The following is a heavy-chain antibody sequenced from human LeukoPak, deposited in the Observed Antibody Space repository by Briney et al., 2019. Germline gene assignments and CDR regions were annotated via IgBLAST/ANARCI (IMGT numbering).Heavy chain of an antibody. CDR1: GYTFTGYY. J-gene: IGHJ4*02. Sequence: ASVKVSCKASGYTFTGYYMHWVRQAPGQGLEWMGRINPNRGGTNYAQKFQGRVTMTRDTSISTAYMELSRLRSDDTAVYYCARDVRAVAGHFDYWGQGTLVTVSS. CDR3: ARDVRAVAGHFDY. D-gene: IGHD6-19*01. V-gene: IGHV1-2*06. CDR2: INPNRGGT.